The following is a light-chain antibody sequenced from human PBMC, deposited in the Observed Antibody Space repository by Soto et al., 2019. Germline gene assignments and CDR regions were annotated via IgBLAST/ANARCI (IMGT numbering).Light chain of an antibody. CDR1: QDMIKW. Sequence: IQMTRSPSTLPASVGERVAITCRAGQDMIKWLAWYQQKPGKPPKLLIYDASGLDSGVPSRLSGSGPGTAFTLTISGLHPEDVATFYCKQYDINVWTLASETKV. CDR2: DAS. J-gene: IGKJ1*01. CDR3: KQYDINVWT. V-gene: IGKV1-5*01.